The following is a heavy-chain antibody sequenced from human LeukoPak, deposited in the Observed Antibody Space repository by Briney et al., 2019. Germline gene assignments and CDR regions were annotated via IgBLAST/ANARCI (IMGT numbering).Heavy chain of an antibody. Sequence: GASVKVSCKASGGTFSSYAISWVRQAPGQGLEGMGGIIPIFGTANYAQKFQGRVTITADESTSTAYMELSSLRSEDTAVYYCARGGVGDFGGYRYYFDYWGQGTLVTVSS. CDR2: IIPIFGTA. CDR3: ARGGVGDFGGYRYYFDY. J-gene: IGHJ4*02. V-gene: IGHV1-69*13. CDR1: GGTFSSYA. D-gene: IGHD3-3*01.